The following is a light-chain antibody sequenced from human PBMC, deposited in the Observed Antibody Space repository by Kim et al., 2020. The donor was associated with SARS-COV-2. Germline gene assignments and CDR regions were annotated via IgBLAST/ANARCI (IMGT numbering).Light chain of an antibody. CDR1: SSDVGGYNY. J-gene: IGLJ1*01. CDR2: DVS. CDR3: YFKV. V-gene: IGLV2-11*01. Sequence: QSALTQPRSVSGSPGQSVTISCTGTSSDVGGYNYVSWYQQHPGKAPKLMIYDVSKRPSGVPDRFSGSKSGNMASLTISGLQAEDEADYYCYFKVF.